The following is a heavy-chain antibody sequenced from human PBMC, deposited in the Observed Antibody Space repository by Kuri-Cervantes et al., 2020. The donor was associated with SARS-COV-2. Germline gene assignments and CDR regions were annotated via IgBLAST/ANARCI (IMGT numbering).Heavy chain of an antibody. CDR3: ARPRMAAAGTEAFDI. CDR2: IKQDGSEK. Sequence: GESLKISCAASEFTFSDYYMTWIRQAPGKGLEWVANIKQDGSEKYYVDSVKGRFTISRDNAKNSLYLQMNSLRAEDTAVYYCARPRMAAAGTEAFDIWGQGTMVTVSS. V-gene: IGHV3-7*01. D-gene: IGHD6-13*01. CDR1: EFTFSDYY. J-gene: IGHJ3*02.